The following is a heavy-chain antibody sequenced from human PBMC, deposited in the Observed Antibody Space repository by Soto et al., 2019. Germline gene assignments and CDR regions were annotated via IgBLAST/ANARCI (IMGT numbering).Heavy chain of an antibody. CDR2: ISGSGGST. V-gene: IGHV3-23*01. CDR1: GFTFSNYA. CDR3: AKDQSSSCYEIDY. J-gene: IGHJ4*02. D-gene: IGHD6-13*01. Sequence: EVQLLESGGGLVQPGGSLRLSGAASGFTFSNYAVTWVRQAPGKGLEWVSTISGSGGSTYYADSVQGRFTISRDNSKITLYLQMNSLRAEDTAVYYCAKDQSSSCYEIDYWGQGTLVTVSS.